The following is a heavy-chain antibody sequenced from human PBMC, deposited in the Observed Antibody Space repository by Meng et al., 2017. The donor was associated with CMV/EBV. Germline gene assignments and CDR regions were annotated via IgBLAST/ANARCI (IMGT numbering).Heavy chain of an antibody. D-gene: IGHD2-15*01. V-gene: IGHV1-18*01. CDR3: ARAHLGDWFDP. Sequence: SCKASGYTFTNYGISWVRQAPGQGLEWMGWISAYNENTNYAQKLQGRVTMTTDTSTTTAYMELRSLRSDDTAVYYCARAHLGDWFDPWGQGTPVTVSS. J-gene: IGHJ5*02. CDR2: ISAYNENT. CDR1: GYTFTNYG.